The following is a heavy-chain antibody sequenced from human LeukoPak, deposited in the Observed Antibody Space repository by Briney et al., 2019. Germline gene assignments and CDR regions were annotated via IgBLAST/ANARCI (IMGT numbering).Heavy chain of an antibody. Sequence: GGSLRLSCAASGFTFDDYAMHWVRQAPGKGLEWVSGISWNSGSIGYADSVKGRFTISRDNAKNSVFLQMNSLRAEDTAVYFCIWSGEADWGQGTLVTVSS. CDR1: GFTFDDYA. J-gene: IGHJ4*02. CDR2: ISWNSGSI. D-gene: IGHD3-3*01. CDR3: IWSGEAD. V-gene: IGHV3-9*01.